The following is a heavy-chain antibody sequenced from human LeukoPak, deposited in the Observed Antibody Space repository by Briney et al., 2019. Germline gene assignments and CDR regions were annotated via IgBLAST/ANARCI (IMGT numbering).Heavy chain of an antibody. CDR3: ARHRQYDADAFDI. CDR1: GXSISSYY. D-gene: IGHD2/OR15-2a*01. Sequence: PSETLSLTCTVSGXSISSYYWSWIRQPPGKGLEWIAYFYYTGSTKYNPCLKSRVTISVDTSKNQFSLKLSYVTAADTAVYYCARHRQYDADAFDIWGQGTMVTVSS. V-gene: IGHV4-59*08. J-gene: IGHJ3*02. CDR2: FYYTGST.